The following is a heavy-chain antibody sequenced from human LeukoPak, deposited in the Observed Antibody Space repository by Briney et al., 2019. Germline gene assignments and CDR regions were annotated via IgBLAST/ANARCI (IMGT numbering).Heavy chain of an antibody. CDR3: AKIVGGAALDY. V-gene: IGHV3-23*01. J-gene: IGHJ4*02. D-gene: IGHD2-15*01. CDR2: ISGSGSST. Sequence: GGSLRLSCAASGFTFSSYWMNWVRQAPGKGLEWVSAISGSGSSTYYADSVKGRFTISRDNSKNTLILHMHSLRADDTAVYYCAKIVGGAALDYWGQGTLVTVSS. CDR1: GFTFSSYW.